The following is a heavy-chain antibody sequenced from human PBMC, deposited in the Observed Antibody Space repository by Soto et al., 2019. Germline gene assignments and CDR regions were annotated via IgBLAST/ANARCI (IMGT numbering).Heavy chain of an antibody. CDR2: IYYSGST. CDR1: GGSISSGGYY. CDR3: ARGVLAVAGYHFDF. D-gene: IGHD6-19*01. V-gene: IGHV4-31*03. J-gene: IGHJ4*02. Sequence: SETLSLTGTVSGGSISSGGYYWSWIRQHPGRGLEWIGYIYYSGSTYYNPSLKSRVTISVDTSKNQFSLKLSSVTAADTPVYYCARGVLAVAGYHFDFWGQGALVAVSS.